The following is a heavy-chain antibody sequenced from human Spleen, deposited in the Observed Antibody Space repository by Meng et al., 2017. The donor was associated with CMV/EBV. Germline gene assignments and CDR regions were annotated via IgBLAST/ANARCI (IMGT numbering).Heavy chain of an antibody. D-gene: IGHD3-22*01. Sequence: GESLKISCAASGFTFSSYWMSWVRQAPGKGLEWVARIKQDGSEKHYVDSVKGRFTISRDNAKNSLYLQMNSLRAEDTALYYCARNYYYDNSGYYWGIYYFDNWGQGTLVTVSS. CDR3: ARNYYYDNSGYYWGIYYFDN. CDR1: GFTFSSYW. J-gene: IGHJ4*02. CDR2: IKQDGSEK. V-gene: IGHV3-7*03.